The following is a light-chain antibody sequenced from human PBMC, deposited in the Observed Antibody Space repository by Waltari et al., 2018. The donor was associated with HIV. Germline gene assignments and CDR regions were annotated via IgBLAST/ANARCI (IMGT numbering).Light chain of an antibody. CDR2: DVT. CDR1: SSDVGGYKY. CDR3: CSYARSYRYV. Sequence: QSALTQPRSVSGSPGQSVTISCTGTSSDVGGYKYVSWTPQNPGKAPKLIIYDVTKRPSGVPDRFSGSSSGNTASLTISGLQAEHEADYSCCSYARSYRYVFGSGSKVTVL. V-gene: IGLV2-11*01. J-gene: IGLJ1*01.